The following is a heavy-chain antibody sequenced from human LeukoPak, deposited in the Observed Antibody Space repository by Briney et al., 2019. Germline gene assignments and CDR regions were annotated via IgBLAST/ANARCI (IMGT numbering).Heavy chain of an antibody. D-gene: IGHD5-18*01. CDR1: GGSFSGYY. V-gene: IGHV4-34*01. CDR2: INHSGST. CDR3: ARGGEDTAMSLDY. Sequence: SETLSLTCAVYGGSFSGYYCSWIRQPPGKGLEWIGEINHSGSTNYNPSLKSRVTISVDTSKNQFSLKLSSVTAADTAVYYCARGGEDTAMSLDYWGQGTLVTVSS. J-gene: IGHJ4*02.